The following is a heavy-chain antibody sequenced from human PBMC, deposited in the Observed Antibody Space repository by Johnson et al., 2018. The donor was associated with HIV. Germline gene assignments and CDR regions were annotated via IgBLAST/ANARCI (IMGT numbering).Heavy chain of an antibody. Sequence: VQLVESGGGLVQPGRSLRLACAASGFTFHEYAMHWVRQTPGKGLEWVSAISGSGGSTFYADTMKGRFTISRDNSKSTLYLQMNSLRAEDTAVYYCARRGNYLADAFDIWGQGTMVTVSS. V-gene: IGHV3-23*04. CDR3: ARRGNYLADAFDI. D-gene: IGHD1-7*01. CDR1: GFTFHEYA. CDR2: ISGSGGST. J-gene: IGHJ3*02.